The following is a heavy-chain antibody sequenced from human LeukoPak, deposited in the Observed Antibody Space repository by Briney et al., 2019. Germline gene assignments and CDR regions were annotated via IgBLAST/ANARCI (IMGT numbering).Heavy chain of an antibody. CDR3: ARERGTY. CDR2: ISYDGGSNK. Sequence: GGSLRLSCAASGFTFTTYVMHWVRQAPGRGLEWVAGISYDGGSNKYYGDSVKGRFTISRYNSMNTLYLQMNSLRPEDTAIYYCARERGTYWGQGTLVTVSS. CDR1: GFTFTTYV. V-gene: IGHV3-30*03. J-gene: IGHJ4*02. D-gene: IGHD3-10*01.